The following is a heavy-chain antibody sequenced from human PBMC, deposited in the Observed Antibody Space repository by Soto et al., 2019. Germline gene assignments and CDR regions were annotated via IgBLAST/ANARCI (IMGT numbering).Heavy chain of an antibody. J-gene: IGHJ4*02. D-gene: IGHD5-18*01. V-gene: IGHV1-18*01. Sequence: ASVKVSCKASGYTFTSYGISWVRQAPGQGLEWMGWISAYNGNTNYAQKLQGRVTMTTDTSTSTAYMELRSLRSDDTAVYYCARVRFVGYTAMVNFDYWGQGTLVTVSS. CDR2: ISAYNGNT. CDR3: ARVRFVGYTAMVNFDY. CDR1: GYTFTSYG.